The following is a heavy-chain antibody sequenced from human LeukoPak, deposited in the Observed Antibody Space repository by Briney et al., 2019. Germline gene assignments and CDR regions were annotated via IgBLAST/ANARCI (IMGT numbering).Heavy chain of an antibody. V-gene: IGHV3-48*01. Sequence: GGSLRLSCAASGFTFSTYNMNWVRQTPGKGLEWVSYISSSSSTIYYAGSVKGRFTISRDNAKNSLYLQMNSLRAADTGVYYCARDGTGYYGSSGYYYFDYWGQGTLVIVSS. CDR1: GFTFSTYN. D-gene: IGHD3-22*01. J-gene: IGHJ4*02. CDR3: ARDGTGYYGSSGYYYFDY. CDR2: ISSSSSTI.